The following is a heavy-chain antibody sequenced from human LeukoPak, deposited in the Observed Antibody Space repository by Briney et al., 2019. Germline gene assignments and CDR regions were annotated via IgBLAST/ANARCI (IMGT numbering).Heavy chain of an antibody. CDR1: GFTFSSYA. V-gene: IGHV3-23*01. CDR3: AKIRSSWYEGDY. D-gene: IGHD6-13*01. J-gene: IGHJ4*02. Sequence: QPGRSLRLSCAASGFTFSSYAMSWVRQAPGKGLEWVSAISGSGGSTYYADSVKGRFTISRDNSKNTLYLQMNSLRAEDTAVYYCAKIRSSWYEGDYWGQGTLVTVSS. CDR2: ISGSGGST.